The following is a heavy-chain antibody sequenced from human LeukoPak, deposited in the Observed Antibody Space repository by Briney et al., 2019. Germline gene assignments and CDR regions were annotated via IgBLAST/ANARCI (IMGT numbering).Heavy chain of an antibody. CDR3: ARLKEGLDY. CDR2: ISTSSGYM. V-gene: IGHV3-21*01. J-gene: IGHJ4*02. CDR1: GFTFSSYS. Sequence: PGGSLRLSCAASGFTFSSYSMNWVRQAPGKGLEWVSSISTSSGYMYYADSVKGRFTISRDNAKNSLYLQMNSLRAEGTAVYYCARLKEGLDYWGQGTLVTVSS.